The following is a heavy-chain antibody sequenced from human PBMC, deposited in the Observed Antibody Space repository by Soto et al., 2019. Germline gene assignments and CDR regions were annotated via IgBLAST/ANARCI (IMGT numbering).Heavy chain of an antibody. CDR2: ISASGGST. J-gene: IGHJ6*03. CDR3: AKFGISSEYYYYMDV. V-gene: IGHV3-23*01. CDR1: GFTFSSYA. Sequence: EVQLLESGGDLIQPGGSLRLSCAASGFTFSSYAMSWVRQAPGKGLEWVSSISASGGSTYYADSVKGRFAISRDNSKNTLYLQMNSLRAEDTAVYCAKFGISSEYYYYMDVWGKGTTVTVSS. D-gene: IGHD6-6*01.